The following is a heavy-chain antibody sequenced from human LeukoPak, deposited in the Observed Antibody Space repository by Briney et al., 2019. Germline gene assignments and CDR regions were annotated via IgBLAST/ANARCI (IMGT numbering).Heavy chain of an antibody. V-gene: IGHV6-1*01. Sequence: SQTLSLTCAISGDSVSSNSAAWNWLRQSPSRGLEWLGRTYYRSKWYNDYEVSVKSRITINPDTSKNQFSLQLNSVTPEDTAVYYCARVIHTAMAKDFDYWGQGTLVTVSS. J-gene: IGHJ4*02. D-gene: IGHD5-18*01. CDR1: GDSVSSNSAA. CDR3: ARVIHTAMAKDFDY. CDR2: TYYRSKWYN.